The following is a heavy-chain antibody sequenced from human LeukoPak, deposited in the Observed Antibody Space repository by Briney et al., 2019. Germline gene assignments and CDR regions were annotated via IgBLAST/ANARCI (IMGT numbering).Heavy chain of an antibody. CDR2: IDTIVRT. J-gene: IGHJ4*02. V-gene: IGHV4-4*07. Sequence: SESLSLAWTVAGGSISRDYCSWIRQPAGGGREWISRIDTIVRTSYNPSLKGRGTMSVDKSKNQFPLKLSSVTAADTAVYSCARGNVVVPAAITRYYGSGSRHYFDYWGQGTLVTVSS. CDR3: ARGNVVVPAAITRYYGSGSRHYFDY. D-gene: IGHD2-2*01. CDR1: GGSISRDY.